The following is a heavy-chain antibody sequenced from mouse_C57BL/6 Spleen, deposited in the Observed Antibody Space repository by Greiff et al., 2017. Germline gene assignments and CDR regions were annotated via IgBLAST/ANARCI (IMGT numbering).Heavy chain of an antibody. CDR2: IYPGDGDT. CDR3: ARELRGGAMDD. Sequence: VQLQQSGPELVKPGASVKISCKASGYAFSSSWMNWVKQRPGKGLEWIGRIYPGDGDTNYNGKFKGKATLTADKSSSTAYMQLSSLTSEDSAVYFCARELRGGAMDDWGQGTSVTVSS. CDR1: GYAFSSSW. J-gene: IGHJ4*01. V-gene: IGHV1-82*01. D-gene: IGHD1-1*01.